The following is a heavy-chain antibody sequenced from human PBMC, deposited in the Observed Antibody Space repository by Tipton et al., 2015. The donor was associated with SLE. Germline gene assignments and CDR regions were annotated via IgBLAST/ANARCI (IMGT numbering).Heavy chain of an antibody. CDR3: ARVDWELRWFDP. CDR2: IYYSGST. Sequence: TLSLTCAVYGGSFSSYYWSWIRQPPGKGLEWIGYIYYSGSTYYNPSLKSRVTISVDTSKNQFSLKLSSVTAADTAVYYCARVDWELRWFDPWGQGTLVTVSS. J-gene: IGHJ5*02. D-gene: IGHD1-26*01. CDR1: GGSFSSYY. V-gene: IGHV4-59*01.